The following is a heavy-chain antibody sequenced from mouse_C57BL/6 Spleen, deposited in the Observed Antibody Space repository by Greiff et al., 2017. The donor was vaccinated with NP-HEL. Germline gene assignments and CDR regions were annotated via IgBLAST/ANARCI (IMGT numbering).Heavy chain of an antibody. Sequence: QVQLKESGPGLVAPSQSLSITCTVSGFSLTSYAISWVRQPPGKGLEWLGVIWPGGGTNYNSAPKSRLSISKDNSKSQVFLKMNSLQTDDTARYYCARKYYYGSSYEWYFDVWGTGTTVTVSS. CDR3: ARKYYYGSSYEWYFDV. CDR2: IWPGGGT. D-gene: IGHD1-1*01. CDR1: GFSLTSYA. V-gene: IGHV2-9-1*01. J-gene: IGHJ1*03.